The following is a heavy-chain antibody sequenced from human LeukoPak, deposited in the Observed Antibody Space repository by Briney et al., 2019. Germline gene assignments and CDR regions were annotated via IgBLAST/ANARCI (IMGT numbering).Heavy chain of an antibody. CDR2: IIPIFGTA. CDR1: GGTFSSYA. Sequence: ASVNVSCKSSGGTFSSYAISWVRQAPGQGLEWMGGIIPIFGTANYAQKFQGRVTITADESTSTAYMELSSLRSEDTAVYYCARGVIAAAGIYYYYGMDVWGQGTTVTVSS. V-gene: IGHV1-69*01. D-gene: IGHD6-13*01. CDR3: ARGVIAAAGIYYYYGMDV. J-gene: IGHJ6*02.